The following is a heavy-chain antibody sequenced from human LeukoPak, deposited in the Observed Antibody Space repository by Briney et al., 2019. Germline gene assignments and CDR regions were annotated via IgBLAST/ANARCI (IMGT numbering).Heavy chain of an antibody. CDR2: INPNSGGT. Sequence: GASVKVSCKASGYTFTGYYMHWVRQAPGQGLEWMGRINPNSGGTNYAQKFQGRVTMIRDTSISTAYMELSRLRSDDTAVYYCARAGEYSYGSPFAFDIWGQGTMVTVSS. D-gene: IGHD5-18*01. J-gene: IGHJ3*02. V-gene: IGHV1-2*06. CDR3: ARAGEYSYGSPFAFDI. CDR1: GYTFTGYY.